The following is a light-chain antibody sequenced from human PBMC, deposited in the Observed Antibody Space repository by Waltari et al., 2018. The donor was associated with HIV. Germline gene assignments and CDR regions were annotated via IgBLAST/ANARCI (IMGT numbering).Light chain of an antibody. CDR2: GAS. CDR1: QNIINN. V-gene: IGKV3-15*01. CDR3: QQYNTWPLS. Sequence: EIVMTQSQATLSVSPGERATLSCRASQNIINNLAWSQQKPGQAPRLLIYGASTRATSIPARFSGSGYGTDFTLTINSLQSEDIAGYYCQQYNTWPLSFGGGTKVEIK. J-gene: IGKJ4*01.